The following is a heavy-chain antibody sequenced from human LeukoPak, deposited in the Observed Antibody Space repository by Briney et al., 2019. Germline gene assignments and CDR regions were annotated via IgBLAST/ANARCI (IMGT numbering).Heavy chain of an antibody. Sequence: GASVKVSCKASGYTFTSYGISWMRQAPGQGLEWMGWISAYNGNTNYAQKLQGRVTMTTDTSTSTAYMELRSLRSDDTAVYYCARVSDCSSTSCYYRGSYYFDYWGQGTLVTVSS. CDR1: GYTFTSYG. CDR2: ISAYNGNT. D-gene: IGHD2-2*01. V-gene: IGHV1-18*01. CDR3: ARVSDCSSTSCYYRGSYYFDY. J-gene: IGHJ4*02.